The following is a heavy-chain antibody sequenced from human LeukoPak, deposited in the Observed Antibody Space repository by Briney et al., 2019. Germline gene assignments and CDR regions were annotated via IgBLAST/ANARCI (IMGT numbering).Heavy chain of an antibody. Sequence: SETLSLTCTVSGGSISSYYWTWIRQPAGKGLEWIGRIYTSGSTNYNPSLKSRVTISVDTSKNQFSLKLSSVTAADTAVYYCAREEMAIAARPYYYYMDVWGKGTTVTVSS. CDR2: IYTSGST. D-gene: IGHD6-6*01. CDR3: AREEMAIAARPYYYYMDV. CDR1: GGSISSYY. V-gene: IGHV4-4*07. J-gene: IGHJ6*03.